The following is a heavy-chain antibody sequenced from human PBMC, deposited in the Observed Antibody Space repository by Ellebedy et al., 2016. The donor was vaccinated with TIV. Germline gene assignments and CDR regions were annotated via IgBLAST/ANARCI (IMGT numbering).Heavy chain of an antibody. CDR1: GFPFDSYV. D-gene: IGHD5/OR15-5a*01. CDR2: ISYDGSNK. Sequence: GESLKLSCAASGFPFDSYVMNWVRQAPAKGLEWVERISYDGSNKYFADSVQGRFTISRDNSQNTLYLLMNSLRGDDTAIYYCARALNHVDTVSTAPLDCWGQGTLVTVSS. V-gene: IGHV3-30*04. J-gene: IGHJ4*02. CDR3: ARALNHVDTVSTAPLDC.